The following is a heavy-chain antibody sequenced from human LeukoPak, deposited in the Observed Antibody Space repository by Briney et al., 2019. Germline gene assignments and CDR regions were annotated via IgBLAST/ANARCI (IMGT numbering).Heavy chain of an antibody. CDR2: INPNSGGT. J-gene: IGHJ4*02. CDR1: GYTFTDYY. D-gene: IGHD1-26*01. CDR3: ATLGATEFDY. Sequence: ASVKVSCKASGYTFTDYYIRWVRQAPGQGLEGMGWINPNSGGTNYAQKFQGRVTMTRDTSINTAYMELSRLRSDDTAVYYCATLGATEFDYWGQGTLVTVSS. V-gene: IGHV1-2*02.